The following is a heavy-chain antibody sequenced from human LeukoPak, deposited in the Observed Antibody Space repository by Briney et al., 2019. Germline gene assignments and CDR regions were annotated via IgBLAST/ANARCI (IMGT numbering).Heavy chain of an antibody. D-gene: IGHD3-3*01. J-gene: IGHJ4*02. CDR2: INPNSGGT. V-gene: IGHV1-2*02. Sequence: GASVKVSCKASGYTFTSYGISWVRQAPGQGLEWMGWINPNSGGTNYAQKFQGRVTMTRDTSISTAYMELSRLRSDDTAVYYCARDPAGRDDFWSGSQEYGSDYWGQGTLVTVSS. CDR1: GYTFTSYG. CDR3: ARDPAGRDDFWSGSQEYGSDY.